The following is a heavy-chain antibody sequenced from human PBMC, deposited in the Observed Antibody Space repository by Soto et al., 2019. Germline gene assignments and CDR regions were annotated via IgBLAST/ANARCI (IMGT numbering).Heavy chain of an antibody. D-gene: IGHD6-6*01. J-gene: IGHJ4*02. CDR1: GFTFSDYG. Sequence: QVQLVESGGGVAQPGRSLRLSCAVSGFTFSDYGMHWVRQAPGKGLEWVAVVSYDGSYKYYADSVKGRFTVSRDLSGNTLFLQMNSLRLEDTAVYFCAKEMYPRTVLDSSSPWGDYWGRGTLVAVSS. CDR2: VSYDGSYK. CDR3: AKEMYPRTVLDSSSPWGDY. V-gene: IGHV3-30*18.